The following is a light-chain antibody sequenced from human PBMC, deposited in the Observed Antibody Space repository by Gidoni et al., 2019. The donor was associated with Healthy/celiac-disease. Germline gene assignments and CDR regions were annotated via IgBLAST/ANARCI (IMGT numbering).Light chain of an antibody. V-gene: IGKV3-15*01. CDR2: GAS. CDR1: QSVSSN. CDR3: QQYNNWLWT. J-gene: IGKJ1*01. Sequence: EIVMTKSPATLSVSPGERATLSCRASQSVSSNLAWYQQKPGQAPRLLIYGASTRATGIPARFSGSGSGTEFTLTISSLQSEDFAVYYCQQYNNWLWTFGQXTKVEIK.